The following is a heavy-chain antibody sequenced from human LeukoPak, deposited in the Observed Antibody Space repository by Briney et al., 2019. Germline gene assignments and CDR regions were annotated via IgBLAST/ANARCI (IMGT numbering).Heavy chain of an antibody. D-gene: IGHD3-10*01. CDR2: VGSGGGGGT. V-gene: IGHV3-23*01. CDR1: VFTFSDYA. Sequence: PGGSLRLSCAASVFTFSDYAMAWVRQAPGKGLDWVSSVGSGGGGGTYYADSVKGRFTISRDNSKNTLYLQMNSLRAEDTAVYYCANRGRYYFDYRGQGTLVTVSS. CDR3: ANRGRYYFDY. J-gene: IGHJ4*02.